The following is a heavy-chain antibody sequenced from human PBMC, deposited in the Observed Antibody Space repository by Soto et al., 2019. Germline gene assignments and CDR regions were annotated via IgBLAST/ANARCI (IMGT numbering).Heavy chain of an antibody. CDR2: ISGSGDST. V-gene: IGHV3-23*01. Sequence: EVQLLESGGGLVQPGGSLRLSCAASGFTFSSYAMNWVRQAPGKGLEWVSVISGSGDSTYYADSVKGRFTISRDNSKNTLYLQMNRLRAEETAVDYCARRSSSWYFDYWGQGTLVTVSS. J-gene: IGHJ4*02. D-gene: IGHD6-13*01. CDR3: ARRSSSWYFDY. CDR1: GFTFSSYA.